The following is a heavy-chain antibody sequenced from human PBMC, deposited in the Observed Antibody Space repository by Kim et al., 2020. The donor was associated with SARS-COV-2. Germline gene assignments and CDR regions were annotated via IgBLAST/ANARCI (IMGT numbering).Heavy chain of an antibody. J-gene: IGHJ6*02. CDR1: GYTFTSYG. Sequence: ASVKVSCKASGYTFTSYGISWVRQAPGQGLEWMGWISAYNGNTNYAQKLQGRVTMTTDTSTSTAYMELRSLRSDDTAVYYCARDEGYIYGIVGVPAPPWYYYGMDVWGQGTTVTVSS. D-gene: IGHD1-26*01. CDR2: ISAYNGNT. CDR3: ARDEGYIYGIVGVPAPPWYYYGMDV. V-gene: IGHV1-18*01.